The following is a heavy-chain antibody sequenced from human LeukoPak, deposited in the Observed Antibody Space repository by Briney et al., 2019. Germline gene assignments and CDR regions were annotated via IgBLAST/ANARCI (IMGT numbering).Heavy chain of an antibody. CDR2: IIVGSGKT. V-gene: IGHV1-3*01. CDR1: GYTFTTYA. CDR3: ARKAGWPPHFDY. J-gene: IGHJ4*02. D-gene: IGHD2-15*01. Sequence: ASVKVSCKSSGYTFTTYAMHWVRQAPGQRPERMGWIIVGSGKTKYSQKFQGRVTFTRDTSATTVYMELSSLTSEDTAAYYCARKAGWPPHFDYGGRETLVPFPS.